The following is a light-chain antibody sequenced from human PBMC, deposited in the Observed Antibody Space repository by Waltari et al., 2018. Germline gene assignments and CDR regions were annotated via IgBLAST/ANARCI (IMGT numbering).Light chain of an antibody. Sequence: DIVFTQSPGTLSLSPGERATLSCRPSQPFGSTYLAWYQQNPGQAPRLLIYGVSSRATGVPDRFSGSGSGTDFTLTISRLEPEDFAVYYCHQYGNSPWTYGPGTKVEIK. CDR3: HQYGNSPWT. CDR1: QPFGSTY. CDR2: GVS. V-gene: IGKV3-20*01. J-gene: IGKJ1*01.